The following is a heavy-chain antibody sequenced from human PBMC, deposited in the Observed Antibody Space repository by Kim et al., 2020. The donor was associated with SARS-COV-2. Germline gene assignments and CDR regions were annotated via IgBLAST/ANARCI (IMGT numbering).Heavy chain of an antibody. CDR2: IYYSGST. Sequence: SETLSLTCTISGGSISSYYWSWIRQPPGKGLEWIGYIYYSGSTNYNPSLKSRVTISVDTSKNQFSLKLSSVTAADTAVYYCARGIAAAGIPIPFRFDYWGQGTLVPVSS. V-gene: IGHV4-59*01. CDR3: ARGIAAAGIPIPFRFDY. J-gene: IGHJ4*02. CDR1: GGSISSYY. D-gene: IGHD6-13*01.